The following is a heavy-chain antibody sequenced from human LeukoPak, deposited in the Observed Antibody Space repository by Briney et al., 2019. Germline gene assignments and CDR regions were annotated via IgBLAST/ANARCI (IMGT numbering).Heavy chain of an antibody. Sequence: PSETLSLTCAVSGGSISSGGYSWSWIRQPPGKGLEWIGYIYYSGSTYYNASLKSQVSISIDTSKNQFSLRLTSVTAADTAVYYCARQTGSGLFILPGGQGTLATVSS. V-gene: IGHV4-30-2*03. CDR1: GGSISSGGYS. CDR2: IYYSGST. J-gene: IGHJ4*02. CDR3: ARQTGSGLFILP. D-gene: IGHD3/OR15-3a*01.